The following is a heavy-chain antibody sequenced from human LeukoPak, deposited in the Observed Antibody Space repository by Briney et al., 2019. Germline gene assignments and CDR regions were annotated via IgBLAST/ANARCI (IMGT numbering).Heavy chain of an antibody. CDR2: ISAYSGNT. D-gene: IGHD4-17*01. Sequence: ASVTVSSKASGYTFSGYGFSWVRQAPGQGLEWMGWISAYSGNTKYAQKYQARVTLTTDTSTSTAYMELRSLRSDDTAVYYCARGGGSYGDYSLWLGYWGQGTLVTVSS. V-gene: IGHV1-18*01. CDR3: ARGGGSYGDYSLWLGY. CDR1: GYTFSGYG. J-gene: IGHJ4*02.